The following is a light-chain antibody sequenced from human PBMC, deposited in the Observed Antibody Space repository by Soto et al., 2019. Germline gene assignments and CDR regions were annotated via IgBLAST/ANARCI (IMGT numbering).Light chain of an antibody. CDR1: QSISSW. J-gene: IGKJ1*01. CDR3: QQLRT. Sequence: DIQMTQSPSTLSASVGDRVTITCRASQSISSWLAWYQQKPGKAPKLLIYDASSLESGVPSRFSGSGSGTEFTLTISSLQPADFATYYCQQLRTFGQGTKV. V-gene: IGKV1-5*01. CDR2: DAS.